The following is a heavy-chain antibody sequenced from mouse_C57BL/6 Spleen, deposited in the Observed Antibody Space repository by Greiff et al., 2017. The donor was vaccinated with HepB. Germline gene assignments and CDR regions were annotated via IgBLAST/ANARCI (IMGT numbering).Heavy chain of an antibody. Sequence: QVQLKQPGAELVKPGASVKMSCKASGYTFTSYWITWVKQRPGQGLEWIGDIYPGSGSTNYNEKFKSKATLTVDPSSSTAYMQLSSLTSVDSAVYYCARSTVVGYWYFDVWGTGTTVTVSS. CDR3: ARSTVVGYWYFDV. CDR2: IYPGSGST. J-gene: IGHJ1*03. V-gene: IGHV1-55*01. D-gene: IGHD1-1*01. CDR1: GYTFTSYW.